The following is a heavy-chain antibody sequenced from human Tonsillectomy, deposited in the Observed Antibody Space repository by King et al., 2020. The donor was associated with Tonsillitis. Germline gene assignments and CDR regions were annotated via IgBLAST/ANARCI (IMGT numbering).Heavy chain of an antibody. CDR1: GFTFRSYG. D-gene: IGHD6-13*01. J-gene: IGHJ4*02. CDR3: AKDFSGAGCSGSWSRFDY. V-gene: IGHV3-30*18. CDR2: ISFDGSDE. Sequence: VQLVESGGGVVQPGRSLRLSCAASGFTFRSYGMHWVRQAPGKGLEWVAVISFDGSDEYYADSVKGRFTISRDNSKNTLYLQMNSLRVEDTAVYYCAKDFSGAGCSGSWSRFDYWGQGTLVTVSS.